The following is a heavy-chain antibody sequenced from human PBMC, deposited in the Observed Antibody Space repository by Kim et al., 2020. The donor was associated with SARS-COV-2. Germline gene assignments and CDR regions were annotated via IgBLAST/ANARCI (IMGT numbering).Heavy chain of an antibody. Sequence: GGSLRLSCAASGFIFSNYNMHWVRQAPGKGLEWVADIVIDERNRYHVDSVKGRFTISRDNSNSTLYLQMDSVRPEDTAIYYCAKNDFDGNSASGFDVWGQGGMLIVSS. V-gene: IGHV3-30*18. J-gene: IGHJ3*01. CDR2: IVIDERNR. CDR1: GFIFSNYN. D-gene: IGHD1-26*01. CDR3: AKNDFDGNSASGFDV.